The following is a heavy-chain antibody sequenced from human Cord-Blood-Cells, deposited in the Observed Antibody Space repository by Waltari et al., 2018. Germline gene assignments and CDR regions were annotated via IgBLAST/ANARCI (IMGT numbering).Heavy chain of an antibody. J-gene: IGHJ5*02. CDR2: NNPNSGGT. D-gene: IGHD2-2*03. CDR3: ARELDIVVVPAANWFDP. V-gene: IGHV1-2*02. Sequence: QVQLVQSGAEVKKPGASVKVSCKASGYTFTGYYMHWVRQAPGQGLEWMGWNNPNSGGTNYAQKFEGRVTMTRDTSISTAYMELSRLRSDDTAVYYCARELDIVVVPAANWFDPWGQGTLVTVSS. CDR1: GYTFTGYY.